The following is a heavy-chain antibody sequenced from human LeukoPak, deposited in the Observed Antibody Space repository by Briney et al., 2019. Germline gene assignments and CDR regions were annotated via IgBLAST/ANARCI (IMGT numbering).Heavy chain of an antibody. Sequence: SETLSLTCAVYGGSFSGYYWSWIRQPPGKGLEWIGEINHSGSTNYNPSLKSRVTISVDTSKNQFSLKLSSVTAADTAVYYCARVMTTVATRGYFDLWSRGTLVTVSS. V-gene: IGHV4-34*01. CDR2: INHSGST. J-gene: IGHJ2*01. CDR1: GGSFSGYY. D-gene: IGHD4-23*01. CDR3: ARVMTTVATRGYFDL.